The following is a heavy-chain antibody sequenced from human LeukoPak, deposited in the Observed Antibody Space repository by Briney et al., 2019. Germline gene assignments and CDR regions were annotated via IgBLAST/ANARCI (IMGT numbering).Heavy chain of an antibody. D-gene: IGHD3-22*01. CDR3: ARDSYYYDSSGYYVD. CDR1: GFTFSSYS. Sequence: GRSLRLSCAASGFTFSSYSMNWVRQAPGKGLEWVSSISSSSSYIYYADSVKGRFTISRDNAKNSLYLQMNSLRAEDTAVYYCARDSYYYDSSGYYVDWGQGTLVTVSS. CDR2: ISSSSSYI. V-gene: IGHV3-21*01. J-gene: IGHJ4*02.